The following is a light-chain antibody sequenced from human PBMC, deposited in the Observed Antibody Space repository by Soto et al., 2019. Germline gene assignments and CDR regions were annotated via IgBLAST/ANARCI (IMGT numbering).Light chain of an antibody. Sequence: QSVLTQPPSASGTPGQRVTISCSGSSSNIGSNTVNWYQQLPGTAPKLLIYSNNERPSGVPDRFSGSKSGTSASLAVSGLRSEDEADYYCAAWDDSLIWVFGGGTKLTVL. V-gene: IGLV1-44*01. CDR1: SSNIGSNT. CDR2: SNN. CDR3: AAWDDSLIWV. J-gene: IGLJ3*02.